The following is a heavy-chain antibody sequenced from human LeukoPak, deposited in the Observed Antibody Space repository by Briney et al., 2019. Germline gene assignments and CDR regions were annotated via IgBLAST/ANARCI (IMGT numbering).Heavy chain of an antibody. CDR1: GFTFSSYA. V-gene: IGHV3-23*01. CDR2: ISGSGGST. J-gene: IGHJ5*02. D-gene: IGHD2-8*02. Sequence: GGSLILSCAASGFTFSSYAMSWVRQAPGKGLEWVSAISGSGGSTYYADSVKGRFTISRDNSKNTLYLQMNSLRAEDTAAYYCAKGVSSVVYALNWFDPWGQGTLVTVSS. CDR3: AKGVSSVVYALNWFDP.